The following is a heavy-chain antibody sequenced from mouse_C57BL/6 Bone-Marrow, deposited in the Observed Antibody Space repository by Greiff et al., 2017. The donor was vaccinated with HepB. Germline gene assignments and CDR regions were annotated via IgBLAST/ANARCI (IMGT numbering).Heavy chain of an antibody. CDR2: IWTGGGT. V-gene: IGHV2-9-1*01. Sequence: VMLVESGPGLVAPSQSLSITCTVSGFSLTSYAISWVRQPPGKGLEWLGVIWTGGGTNYNSALKSRLSISKDNSKSQVFLKMNSLQTDDTARYYCARNFYYSKGYAMDYWGQGTSVTVSS. CDR1: GFSLTSYA. CDR3: ARNFYYSKGYAMDY. D-gene: IGHD2-5*01. J-gene: IGHJ4*01.